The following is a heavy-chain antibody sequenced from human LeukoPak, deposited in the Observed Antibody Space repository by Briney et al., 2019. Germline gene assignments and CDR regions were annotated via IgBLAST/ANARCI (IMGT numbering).Heavy chain of an antibody. J-gene: IGHJ4*02. CDR3: ARADLNTRNLKGISVAGQIDY. D-gene: IGHD6-19*01. CDR2: INAGNGNT. Sequence: GASVTVSCKASGYTFTSYAMHWVRQAPGQRLEWMGWINAGNGNTKYSQKFQGRVTITRDTSASTAYMELSSLRSEDTAVYYCARADLNTRNLKGISVAGQIDYWGQGTLVTVSS. CDR1: GYTFTSYA. V-gene: IGHV1-3*01.